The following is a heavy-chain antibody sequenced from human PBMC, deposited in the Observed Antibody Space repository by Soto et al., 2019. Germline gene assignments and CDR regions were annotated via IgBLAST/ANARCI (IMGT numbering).Heavy chain of an antibody. D-gene: IGHD6-19*01. CDR1: GGSFSGYY. V-gene: IGHV4-34*01. CDR3: ARGSVAGTGTLDY. J-gene: IGHJ4*02. CDR2: INHSGST. Sequence: SETLSLTCAVYGGSFSGYYWSWICQPPGKGLEWIGEINHSGSTNYNPSLKSRVTISVDTSKNQFSLKLSSVTAADTAVYYCARGSVAGTGTLDYWGQGTLVTVSS.